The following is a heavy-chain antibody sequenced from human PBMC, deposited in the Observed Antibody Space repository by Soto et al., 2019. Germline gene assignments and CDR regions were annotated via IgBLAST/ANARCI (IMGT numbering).Heavy chain of an antibody. CDR1: GYTFTSYY. Sequence: QVQLVQSGAEVKKPGASVKVSCKASGYTFTSYYMHWVRQAPGQGLEWMGIINPSGGSTSYAQKFQGRVTMTRDTSTSTVYMELSSLRSEDTAVYYCATTPRVEVTNEHGGMDVWGQGTTVTVSS. CDR3: ATTPRVEVTNEHGGMDV. CDR2: INPSGGST. V-gene: IGHV1-46*01. J-gene: IGHJ6*02. D-gene: IGHD4-4*01.